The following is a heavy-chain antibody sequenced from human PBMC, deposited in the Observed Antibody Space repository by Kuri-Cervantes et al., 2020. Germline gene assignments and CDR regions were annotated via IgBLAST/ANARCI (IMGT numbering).Heavy chain of an antibody. CDR1: GFTFRNYG. D-gene: IGHD4-17*01. CDR2: IWYDGSNP. J-gene: IGHJ6*02. Sequence: GGSLRLSCAASGFTFRNYGMHWVRQAPGKGLEWVAIIWYDGSNPDYADSVKGRFTISRDNSKNTLYLQMNSLRAEDTAVYYCASPHDYGDYYGMDVWGQGTTVTVSS. CDR3: ASPHDYGDYYGMDV. V-gene: IGHV3-30*02.